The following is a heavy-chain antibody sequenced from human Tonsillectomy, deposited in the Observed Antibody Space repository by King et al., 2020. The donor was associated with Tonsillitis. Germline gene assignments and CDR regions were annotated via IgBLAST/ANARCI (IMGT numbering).Heavy chain of an antibody. CDR2: ISYDGTNK. J-gene: IGHJ4*02. Sequence: VQLVESGGGVVQPGRSLRLSCAASGFTFITYVMHWVRQAPGKGLEWVAVISYDGTNKYYADSVKGRFTISRDNSKHPLYLQMNSLRAVDTAVHFCAGSLIAAAGIDYWGQGTLVTVSS. V-gene: IGHV3-30-3*01. CDR3: AGSLIAAAGIDY. D-gene: IGHD6-13*01. CDR1: GFTFITYV.